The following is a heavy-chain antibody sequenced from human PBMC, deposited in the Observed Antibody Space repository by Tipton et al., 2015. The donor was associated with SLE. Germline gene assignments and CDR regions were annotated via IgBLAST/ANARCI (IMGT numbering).Heavy chain of an antibody. CDR3: AAKAGSGS. V-gene: IGHV3-15*07. D-gene: IGHD2-15*01. CDR2: IHSGGTT. CDR1: GFSLSEFS. Sequence: GSLRLSCVGSGFSLSEFSMHWVRQAPGKGLEWVSVIHSGGTTDYAAPVNGRFTISRDDSKDTLFLQMNSLKIEDTAVYYCAAKAGSGSWGQGTLVTVSS. J-gene: IGHJ4*02.